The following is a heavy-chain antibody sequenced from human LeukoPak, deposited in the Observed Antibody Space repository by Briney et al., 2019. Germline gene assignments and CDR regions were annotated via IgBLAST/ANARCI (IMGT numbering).Heavy chain of an antibody. CDR1: GFTFSSYS. CDR2: MSSSSDTI. Sequence: GGSLRLSCAASGFTFSSYSMNWVRQAPGKGLEWVSYMSSSSDTIYYADSVKGRFTISRDNAKSSLFLQMNSLRAEDTAIYYCACGVDFSSGSKRGFDYWGLGTLVTASS. V-gene: IGHV3-48*01. D-gene: IGHD3-3*01. J-gene: IGHJ4*02. CDR3: ACGVDFSSGSKRGFDY.